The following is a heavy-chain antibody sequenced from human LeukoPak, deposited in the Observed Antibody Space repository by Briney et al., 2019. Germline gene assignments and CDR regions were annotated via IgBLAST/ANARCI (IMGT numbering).Heavy chain of an antibody. D-gene: IGHD2-2*01. CDR2: ISGSSSYI. J-gene: IGHJ6*02. V-gene: IGHV3-21*01. Sequence: GGSLRLSCAASGFTFSSYSMNWVRQAPGKGLEWVSSISGSSSYIYYADSVKGRFTISRDNAKNSLYLQMNSLRAEDTAVYYCATLLLGYCSSTSCLQYYYGMDVWGQGTTVTVSS. CDR1: GFTFSSYS. CDR3: ATLLLGYCSSTSCLQYYYGMDV.